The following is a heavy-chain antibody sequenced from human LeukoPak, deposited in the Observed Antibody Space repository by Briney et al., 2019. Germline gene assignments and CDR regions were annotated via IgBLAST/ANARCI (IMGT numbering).Heavy chain of an antibody. Sequence: SETLSLTCTVSGGSISSYYWSWIRQPPGKGLEWIGDIYYSGGTNYNPSLKSRVTISVDTSKNQFSLMLISVTAADTAVFYCSGADRTAADAFDIWGQGTMVTVSS. V-gene: IGHV4-59*01. CDR2: IYYSGGT. D-gene: IGHD6-13*01. CDR1: GGSISSYY. CDR3: SGADRTAADAFDI. J-gene: IGHJ3*02.